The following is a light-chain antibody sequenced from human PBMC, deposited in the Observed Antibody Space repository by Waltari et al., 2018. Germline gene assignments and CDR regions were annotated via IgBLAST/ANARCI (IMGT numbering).Light chain of an antibody. CDR3: SAYRGSDVVV. CDR2: EVS. J-gene: IGLJ2*01. Sequence: QSALTQPASVSGSPGQSITISCTGSSSDVGGYKYVSWYQQYADKAPRLIIYEVSNRPSGVSSRFSGSKSGNTASLTISGLQSEDEADYYCSAYRGSDVVVFGGGTKVTVL. V-gene: IGLV2-14*01. CDR1: SSDVGGYKY.